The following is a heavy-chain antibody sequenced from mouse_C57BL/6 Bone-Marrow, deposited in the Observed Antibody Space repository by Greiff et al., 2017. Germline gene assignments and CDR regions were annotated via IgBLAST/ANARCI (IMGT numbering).Heavy chain of an antibody. J-gene: IGHJ3*01. CDR2: IGPSDSYT. CDR1: GYTFTSYW. V-gene: IGHV1-50*01. Sequence: VQLQQPGAELVKPGASVKLSCKASGYTFTSYWMQWVKHRPGQGLEWIGAIGPSDSYTNYHQKFKGKATLTADTSSSTAYMQLRSLTSEDSAVYDWARGAWFANWGQGTVVTVSA. CDR3: ARGAWFAN.